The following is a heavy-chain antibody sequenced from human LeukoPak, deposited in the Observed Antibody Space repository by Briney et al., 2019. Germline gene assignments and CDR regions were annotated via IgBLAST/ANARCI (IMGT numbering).Heavy chain of an antibody. V-gene: IGHV1-2*02. J-gene: IGHJ4*02. D-gene: IGHD3-22*01. Sequence: ASVKVSCKASGYTFTGYYMHWVRQAPGQGLEWMGWINPNSGGTNYAQKFQGRVNMTRDTSISTAYMELSRLRSDDPAVYYCARARRITMIVPGYWGQGTLVTVSS. CDR1: GYTFTGYY. CDR3: ARARRITMIVPGY. CDR2: INPNSGGT.